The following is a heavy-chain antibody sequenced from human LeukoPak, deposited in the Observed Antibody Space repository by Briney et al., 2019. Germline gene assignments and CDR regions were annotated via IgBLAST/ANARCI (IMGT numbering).Heavy chain of an antibody. D-gene: IGHD2-2*01. J-gene: IGHJ6*03. CDR3: ALPAKGAFFYYYMEV. V-gene: IGHV1-18*01. CDR1: AYTSPNYG. Sequence: ASVKVSCKASAYTSPNYGITWVRQAPGRGLEWMGWISTYNGNTQYVQKFQGRVTMTTDTPTKTVYMELSNLRSNDTAVYYCALPAKGAFFYYYMEVWGKGTTVTVSS. CDR2: ISTYNGNT.